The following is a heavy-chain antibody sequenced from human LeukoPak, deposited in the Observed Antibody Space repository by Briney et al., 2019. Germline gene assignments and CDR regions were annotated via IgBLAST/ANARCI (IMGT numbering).Heavy chain of an antibody. J-gene: IGHJ4*02. V-gene: IGHV3-9*01. Sequence: GRSLRLSCAASGFTFDDYAMHWVRQAPGKGLEWVSGISWNIDNIDYADSVRGRFIISRDNAKNSLYLQMNSLRAEDTALYYCAKDYDYGFDYWGQGTLVTVSS. CDR2: ISWNIDNI. CDR1: GFTFDDYA. D-gene: IGHD4-17*01. CDR3: AKDYDYGFDY.